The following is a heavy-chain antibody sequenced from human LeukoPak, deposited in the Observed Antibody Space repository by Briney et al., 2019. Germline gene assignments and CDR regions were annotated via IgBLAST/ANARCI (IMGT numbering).Heavy chain of an antibody. V-gene: IGHV3-30*02. D-gene: IGHD1-26*01. Sequence: GGSLRLSCAASGFTFNTYVMHWVRQAPGKGLEWVAFIRYDGSDKNYAASVKGRFTISRDNSKNTLYLQMNSLRAEDTAVYYCAKDRYSGSYYWFDPWGQGTLVTVSS. CDR1: GFTFNTYV. CDR3: AKDRYSGSYYWFDP. J-gene: IGHJ5*02. CDR2: IRYDGSDK.